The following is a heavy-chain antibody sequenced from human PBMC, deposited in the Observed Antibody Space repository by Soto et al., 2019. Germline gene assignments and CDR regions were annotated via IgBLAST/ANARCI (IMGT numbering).Heavy chain of an antibody. CDR1: GGTFSSYA. Sequence: SVKVSCKASGGTFSSYAISWVRQAPGQGLEWMGGIIPIFGTANYAQKFQGRVTVTADRSTSTAYMELTSLKSEDTAVYYCARDRITTRGDAFDLWGQGTMVTVSS. J-gene: IGHJ3*01. CDR3: ARDRITTRGDAFDL. CDR2: IIPIFGTA. D-gene: IGHD3-3*01. V-gene: IGHV1-69*06.